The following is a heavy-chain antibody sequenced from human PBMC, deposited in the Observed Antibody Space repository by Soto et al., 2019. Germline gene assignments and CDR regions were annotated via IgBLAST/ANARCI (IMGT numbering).Heavy chain of an antibody. CDR1: GYSITSSSF. V-gene: IGHV4-38-2*01. J-gene: IGHJ4*02. CDR2: IHLGGTT. CDR3: ARPRPNFGAVDS. Sequence: AETLSLTCAVSGYSITSSSFWGWIRQPPGKGLEWIGSIHLGGTTYYDPSLKSRVTISVDTSRNEFSLKLSSVTAADTAVYYCARPRPNFGAVDSWGQGALVTVSS. D-gene: IGHD3-10*01.